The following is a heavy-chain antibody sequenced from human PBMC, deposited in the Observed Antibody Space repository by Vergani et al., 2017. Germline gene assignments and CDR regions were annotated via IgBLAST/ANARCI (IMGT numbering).Heavy chain of an antibody. Sequence: EVQLVESGGGLVKPGGSLRLSCAASGFTFSSYRMHWVRQAPGKGLEWVSSISSSSSYIYYADSVKGRFTISRDNAKNSLYLQMNSLRAEDTAVYYCARGRTTVTWVDYWGQGTLVTVSS. J-gene: IGHJ4*02. CDR2: ISSSSSYI. V-gene: IGHV3-21*01. D-gene: IGHD4-17*01. CDR3: ARGRTTVTWVDY. CDR1: GFTFSSYR.